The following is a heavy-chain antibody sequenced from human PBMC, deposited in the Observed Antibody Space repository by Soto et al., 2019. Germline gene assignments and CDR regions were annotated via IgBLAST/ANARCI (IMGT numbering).Heavy chain of an antibody. V-gene: IGHV3-30-3*01. CDR2: ISYDGSNK. Sequence: LSLTCTVSGGSISSSSYYWGWVRQAPGKGLEWVAVISYDGSNKYYADSVKGRFTISRDNSKNTLYLQMNSLRAEDTAVYYCAREYGIGGSAFDFWGQGTMVTVSS. CDR1: GGSISSSSYY. J-gene: IGHJ3*01. CDR3: AREYGIGGSAFDF. D-gene: IGHD5-12*01.